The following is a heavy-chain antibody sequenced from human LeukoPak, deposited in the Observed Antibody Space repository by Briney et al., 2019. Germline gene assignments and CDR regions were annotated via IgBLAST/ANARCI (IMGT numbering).Heavy chain of an antibody. CDR2: INWIGDTT. D-gene: IGHD1-1*01. CDR1: GFTFDDCG. CDR3: ATNPPGRTYLQD. Sequence: PGGSLRLSCAASGFTFDDCGMTWVRRVPGKGLEWIAEINWIGDTTRYGDSVKGRFTISRDNAKNSLDLQINSLRVEDTAFYYCATNPPGRTYLQDWGQGTLVTVSS. J-gene: IGHJ1*01. V-gene: IGHV3-20*04.